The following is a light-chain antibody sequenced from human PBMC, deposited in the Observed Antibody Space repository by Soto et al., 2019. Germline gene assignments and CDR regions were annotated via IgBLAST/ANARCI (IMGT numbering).Light chain of an antibody. Sequence: DIQMTQSPSSLSASVGDRVTITCRASQSISSYLNWYQQKPGKAPKVLIYAASSLQSGVPSRFSGSGSGTDFTLTISSLQPEDFATYYCQQSYSTPYTFGQGNKLEIK. CDR2: AAS. V-gene: IGKV1-39*01. CDR1: QSISSY. CDR3: QQSYSTPYT. J-gene: IGKJ2*01.